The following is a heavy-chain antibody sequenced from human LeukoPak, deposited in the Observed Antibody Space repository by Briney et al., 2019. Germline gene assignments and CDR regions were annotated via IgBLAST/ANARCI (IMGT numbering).Heavy chain of an antibody. CDR3: AKDFVVVPGNVNYFDY. V-gene: IGHV3-21*04. D-gene: IGHD2-21*02. CDR2: ISSSSSYI. CDR1: GFTFSSYS. Sequence: GGSLRLSCAASGFTFSSYSMNWVRQAPGKGLEWVSSISSSSSYIYYADSVKGRFTISRDNAKNTLYVQMKSLRAEDTAVYYCAKDFVVVPGNVNYFDYWGQGTLVTVSS. J-gene: IGHJ4*02.